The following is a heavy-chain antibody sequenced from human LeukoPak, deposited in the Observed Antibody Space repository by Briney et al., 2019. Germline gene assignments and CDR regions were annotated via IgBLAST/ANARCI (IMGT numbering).Heavy chain of an antibody. J-gene: IGHJ6*02. CDR3: ARDAVDTANAV. D-gene: IGHD5-18*01. CDR1: GFTFTTYW. CDR2: INSDGSIT. V-gene: IGHV3-74*01. Sequence: GGSLRLPCAASGFTFTTYWMHWVRQAPGKGLVWVSHINSDGSITSYADSVKGRFTISRDNAKNTLYLQMNSLRAEDTAVYYCARDAVDTANAVWGQGTTVTVSS.